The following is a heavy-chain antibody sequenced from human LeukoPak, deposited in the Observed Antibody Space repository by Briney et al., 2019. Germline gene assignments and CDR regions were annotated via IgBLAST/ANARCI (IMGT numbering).Heavy chain of an antibody. CDR3: ANQRSVATAGTFF. Sequence: GGSLRLSCAASGFTFSVYGMNWVRQAPGKGLEWVSGMNSNGGSTYYAESVKGRFTISRDNSNNMLYLQMNSLTADDTAIYYCANQRSVATAGTFFWGQGTLVTVSS. D-gene: IGHD6-13*01. J-gene: IGHJ4*02. V-gene: IGHV3-23*01. CDR2: MNSNGGST. CDR1: GFTFSVYG.